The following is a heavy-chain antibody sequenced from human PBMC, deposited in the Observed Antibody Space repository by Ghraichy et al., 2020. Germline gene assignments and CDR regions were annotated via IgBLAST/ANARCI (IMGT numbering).Heavy chain of an antibody. D-gene: IGHD3-10*01. CDR3: ASSMVQGVIIPDY. CDR2: IYYSGST. Sequence: SETLSLTCTVSGGSISSYYWSWIRQPPGKGLEWIGYIYYSGSTNYNPSLKSRVTISVDTSKNQFSLKLSSVTAADTAVYYCASSMVQGVIIPDYWGQGTLVTVSS. J-gene: IGHJ4*02. V-gene: IGHV4-59*01. CDR1: GGSISSYY.